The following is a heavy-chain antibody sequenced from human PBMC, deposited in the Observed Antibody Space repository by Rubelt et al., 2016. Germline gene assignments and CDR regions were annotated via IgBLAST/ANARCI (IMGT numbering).Heavy chain of an antibody. CDR3: AADFLGAAGTGD. J-gene: IGHJ4*02. D-gene: IGHD6-13*01. CDR2: INHSGST. V-gene: IGHV4-34*01. CDR1: GGSFSGYY. Sequence: QVQLQQWGAGLLKPSETLSLTCAVYGGSFSGYYWSWIRQPPGKGLEWIGEINHSGSTNYNPSLKSRVTISVDTSKNQFSLKLSSVTAADTAVYYCAADFLGAAGTGDWGQGTLVTVSS.